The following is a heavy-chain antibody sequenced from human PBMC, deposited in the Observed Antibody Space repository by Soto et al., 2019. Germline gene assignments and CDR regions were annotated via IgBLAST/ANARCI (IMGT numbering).Heavy chain of an antibody. Sequence: ASVKVSCKASGGTFSSYAISWVRQAPGQGLEWMGGIIPIFGTANYAQKFQGRVTITADKSTSTAYMELSSLRSEDTAVYYCARIQYYDFWTRSYTTQPSYYYGMDVWGQGTTVTVSS. D-gene: IGHD3-3*01. CDR3: ARIQYYDFWTRSYTTQPSYYYGMDV. CDR1: GGTFSSYA. J-gene: IGHJ6*02. V-gene: IGHV1-69*06. CDR2: IIPIFGTA.